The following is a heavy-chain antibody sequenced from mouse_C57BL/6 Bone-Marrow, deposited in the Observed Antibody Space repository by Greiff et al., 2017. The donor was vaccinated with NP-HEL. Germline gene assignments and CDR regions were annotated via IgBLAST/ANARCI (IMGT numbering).Heavy chain of an antibody. V-gene: IGHV1-55*01. CDR1: GYTFTSYW. J-gene: IGHJ4*01. Sequence: QVQLKQPGAELVKPGASVKMSCKASGYTFTSYWITWVKQRPGQGLEWIGDIYPGSGSTNYNEKFKSKATLTVDTSSSTAYMQLSSLTSEDSAVYYGATTVVAYYYAMDYWGQGTSVTVSS. CDR3: ATTVVAYYYAMDY. CDR2: IYPGSGST. D-gene: IGHD1-1*01.